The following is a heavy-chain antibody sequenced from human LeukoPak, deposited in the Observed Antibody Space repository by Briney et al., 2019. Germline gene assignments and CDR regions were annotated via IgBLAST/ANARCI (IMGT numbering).Heavy chain of an antibody. CDR1: GFTFSSYG. J-gene: IGHJ4*02. D-gene: IGHD4-17*01. V-gene: IGHV3-30*02. CDR3: AKELPGDYGDYRAGFY. Sequence: GGSLRLSCVASGFTFSSYGMHWVRQAPGKGLEWVAFIRYDGSNKYYADSVKGRFTISRDNSKNTLYLQMNSLRAEDTAVYYCAKELPGDYGDYRAGFYRGQGTLVTVSS. CDR2: IRYDGSNK.